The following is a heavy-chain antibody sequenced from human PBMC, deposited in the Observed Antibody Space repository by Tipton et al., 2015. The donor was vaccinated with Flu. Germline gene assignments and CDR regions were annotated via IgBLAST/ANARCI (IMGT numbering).Heavy chain of an antibody. Sequence: SLRLSCAASGFTFSIYWMHWVRQPPGKGLVWVSRINSDGSSTSYADSVKGRFTISRDNAKNTLYLQMNSLRAEDTAVYYCARDDPTAEALFDYWGPGTLVTVSS. D-gene: IGHD2-21*02. CDR3: ARDDPTAEALFDY. CDR2: INSDGSST. CDR1: GFTFSIYW. V-gene: IGHV3-74*01. J-gene: IGHJ4*02.